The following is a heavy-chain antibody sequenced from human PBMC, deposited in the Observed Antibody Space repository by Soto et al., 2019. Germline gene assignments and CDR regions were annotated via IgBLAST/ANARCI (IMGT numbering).Heavy chain of an antibody. CDR3: ARVDGYTYPNDY. J-gene: IGHJ4*02. D-gene: IGHD5-12*01. Sequence: GSLRLSCAASGFTFSNYGMSWVRQAPGKGLEWVSSITSRSDYIYYADSVRGRFTISRDNAKNSLFLQMNRLRAEDTAVYYCARVDGYTYPNDYWGQGTLVTVS. CDR1: GFTFSNYG. CDR2: ITSRSDYI. V-gene: IGHV3-21*01.